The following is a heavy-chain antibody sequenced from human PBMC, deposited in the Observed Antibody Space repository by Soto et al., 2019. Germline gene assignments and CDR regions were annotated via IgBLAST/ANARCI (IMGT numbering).Heavy chain of an antibody. CDR2: IYYTGST. CDR1: GGSISSHY. CDR3: ARLDSGDYVNPFDP. D-gene: IGHD4-17*01. J-gene: IGHJ5*02. V-gene: IGHV4-59*11. Sequence: TSETLSLTCTVSGGSISSHYWSWIRQPPGKGLEWIGYIYYTGSTNYNPSLRSRVTISVDTSKNQFSLKPSSVTAADTAVYYCARLDSGDYVNPFDPWGQGTLVTVSS.